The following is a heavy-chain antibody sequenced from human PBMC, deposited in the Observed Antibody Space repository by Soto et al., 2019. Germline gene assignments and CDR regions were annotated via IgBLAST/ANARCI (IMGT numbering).Heavy chain of an antibody. Sequence: SETLSLTCTVSGGSISSSSYCWGWIRKPPGKGLEWIGSIYYSGSTYYNPSLKSRVTISVDTSKNQFSLKLSSVTAADTAVYYCARVRVGPYYYYGMDVWGQGTTVTVSS. CDR1: GGSISSSSYC. J-gene: IGHJ6*02. CDR3: ARVRVGPYYYYGMDV. V-gene: IGHV4-39*07. CDR2: IYYSGST.